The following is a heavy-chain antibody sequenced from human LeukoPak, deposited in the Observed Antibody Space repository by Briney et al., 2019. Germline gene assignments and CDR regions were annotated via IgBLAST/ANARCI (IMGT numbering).Heavy chain of an antibody. CDR2: INHSGST. Sequence: SETLSLTCAVYGGSFSGYYWSWIRQPPGKGLEWIGEINHSGSTNYNPSLKSRVTISVDTSKNQFSLKLSSVTAADTAVYYCAGSLGIVVVPAAHYYYYMDVWGKGTTFTVSS. V-gene: IGHV4-34*01. J-gene: IGHJ6*03. CDR3: AGSLGIVVVPAAHYYYYMDV. CDR1: GGSFSGYY. D-gene: IGHD2-2*01.